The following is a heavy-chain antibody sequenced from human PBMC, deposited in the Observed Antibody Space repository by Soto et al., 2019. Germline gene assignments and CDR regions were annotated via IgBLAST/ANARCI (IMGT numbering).Heavy chain of an antibody. J-gene: IGHJ5*02. V-gene: IGHV3-49*03. CDR2: IRSKAYGGTT. D-gene: IGHD6-19*01. CDR3: TRDSSGWYWDNWFDP. CDR1: GFTFGDYA. Sequence: PGGSLRLSCTASGFTFGDYAMSWFRQAPGKGLEWVGSIRSKAYGGTTEYAASVKGRFTISRDDSKSIAYLQMNSLKTEDTAVYYCTRDSSGWYWDNWFDPWGQGTLVTVSS.